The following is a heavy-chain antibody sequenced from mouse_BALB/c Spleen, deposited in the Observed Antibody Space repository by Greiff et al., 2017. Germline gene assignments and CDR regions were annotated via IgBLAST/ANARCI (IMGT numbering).Heavy chain of an antibody. CDR2: IYPGSGST. D-gene: IGHD1-1*01. V-gene: IGHV1S22*01. CDR3: TRSDYYGSSPDYFDY. CDR1: GYTFTSYW. Sequence: LQQPGSELVRPGASVKLSCKASGYTFTSYWMHWVKQRHGQGLEWIGNIYPGSGSTNYDEKFKSKGTLTVDTSSSTAYMHLSSLTSEDSAVYYCTRSDYYGSSPDYFDYWGQGTTLTVSS. J-gene: IGHJ2*01.